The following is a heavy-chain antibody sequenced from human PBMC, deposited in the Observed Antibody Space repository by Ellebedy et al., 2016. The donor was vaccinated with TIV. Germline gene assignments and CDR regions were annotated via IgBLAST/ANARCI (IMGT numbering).Heavy chain of an antibody. D-gene: IGHD6-13*01. V-gene: IGHV4-39*01. CDR2: VYFTGTT. CDR1: GGSISSGTRY. J-gene: IGHJ6*02. CDR3: ATARRDPLYYGVDI. Sequence: MPGGSLRLSCTVSGGSISSGTRYWGWFRQTPEKGLEWSGTVYFTGTTYYNPSLSSRITISAEPSNNQFSLKLTSVTAADTAVYYCATARRDPLYYGVDIWGRGTTVTVSS.